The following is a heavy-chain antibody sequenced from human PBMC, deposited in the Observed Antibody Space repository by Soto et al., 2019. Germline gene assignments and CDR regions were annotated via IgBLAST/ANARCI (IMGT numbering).Heavy chain of an antibody. Sequence: EVQLVESGGGLVQPGGSLRLSCAASGITFRSNWMHWVRQDPGKGLVWVSRINTDGSSTSYADSVKGRFTISRDNAKNTLYLQMNSLRAEDTAVYYFTRDSFVGISYYGMDVWGQGTTVTVSS. CDR3: TRDSFVGISYYGMDV. J-gene: IGHJ6*02. CDR1: GITFRSNW. CDR2: INTDGSST. D-gene: IGHD3-10*01. V-gene: IGHV3-74*01.